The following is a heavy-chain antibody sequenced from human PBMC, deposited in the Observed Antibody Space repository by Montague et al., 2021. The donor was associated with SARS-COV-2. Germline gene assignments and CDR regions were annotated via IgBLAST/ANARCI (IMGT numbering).Heavy chain of an antibody. CDR2: ISDSGST. D-gene: IGHD3-22*01. J-gene: IGHJ4*02. Sequence: SETLSLTCEVSGGSLNDYFWSWIRQPSGKGLEWVGYISDSGSTKYNPSLQSRVTISVDTARNQFSLKLLPVTAADTAFYYCARVDSSGPGEYWGQGILVSVSS. CDR1: GGSLNDYF. V-gene: IGHV4-59*08. CDR3: ARVDSSGPGEY.